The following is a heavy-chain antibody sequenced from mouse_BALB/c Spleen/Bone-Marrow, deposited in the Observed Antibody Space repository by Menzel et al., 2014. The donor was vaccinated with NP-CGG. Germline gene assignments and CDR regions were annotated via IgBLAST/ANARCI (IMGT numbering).Heavy chain of an antibody. CDR1: GFTFSDFY. V-gene: IGHV7-1*02. Sequence: EVQGAESGGGLVQPGDSLRLSCAPSGFTFSDFYMEWVRQPPGKRLEWIAASRNKAKYYTTEYSASVKGRFIVSRDTSQSVLYLQMNALRAEDTAIYYCARDVGYGNYFVYWGQGTLVTVSA. CDR3: ARDVGYGNYFVY. D-gene: IGHD2-10*02. CDR2: SRNKAKYYTT. J-gene: IGHJ3*01.